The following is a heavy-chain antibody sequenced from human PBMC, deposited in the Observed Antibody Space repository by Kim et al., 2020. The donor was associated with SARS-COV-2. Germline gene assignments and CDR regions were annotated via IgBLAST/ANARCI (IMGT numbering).Heavy chain of an antibody. D-gene: IGHD5-18*01. J-gene: IGHJ4*02. CDR2: IKSKTDGGTT. V-gene: IGHV3-15*01. CDR1: GFTFSSYA. CDR3: TTGPGIQLWSDY. Sequence: GGSLRLSCAASGFTFSSYAMHWVRQAPGKGLEWVGRIKSKTDGGTTDYAAPVKGRFTISRDDSKNTLYLQMNSLKTEDTAVYYCTTGPGIQLWSDYWGQGTLVTVSS.